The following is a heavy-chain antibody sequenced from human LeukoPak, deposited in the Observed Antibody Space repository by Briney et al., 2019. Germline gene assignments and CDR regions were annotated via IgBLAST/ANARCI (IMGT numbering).Heavy chain of an antibody. CDR1: GXSFSGYY. Sequence: PSKTLSLTCAVYGXSFSGYYGSWIRQPPGKGLEWIGEINHSGSTNYNPSLKSRITISVDTSKNQFSLKLSSVTAADTAVYYCARYDSSGYYPFDYWGQGTLVTVSS. CDR2: INHSGST. CDR3: ARYDSSGYYPFDY. D-gene: IGHD3-22*01. V-gene: IGHV4-34*01. J-gene: IGHJ4*02.